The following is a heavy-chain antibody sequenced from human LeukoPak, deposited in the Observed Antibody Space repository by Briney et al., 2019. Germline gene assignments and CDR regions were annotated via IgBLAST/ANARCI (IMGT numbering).Heavy chain of an antibody. CDR1: GFTFSSYD. D-gene: IGHD3-22*01. CDR2: IGTAGDT. Sequence: GGSLRLSCAASGFTFSSYDMHWVRQAAGKGLEWVSAIGTAGDTYYPGSVKGRFTISRENGKNSLYLQMNRLRAGDTAVYYCARVAASGYDALDIWGQGTMVTVSS. J-gene: IGHJ3*02. V-gene: IGHV3-13*01. CDR3: ARVAASGYDALDI.